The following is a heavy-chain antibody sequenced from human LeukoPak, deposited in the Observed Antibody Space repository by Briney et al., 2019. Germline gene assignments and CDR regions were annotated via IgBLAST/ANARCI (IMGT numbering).Heavy chain of an antibody. V-gene: IGHV3-53*01. Sequence: GGSLRLSCAASGFTVSSHYMTWVRQAPGRGLEWVSLIYSGGGTYYADSVRGRFTISRDTSENTLYLQMNSLRAEDTAMYYCARLGFVVPAVIFDYWGQGTLVTVSS. CDR3: ARLGFVVPAVIFDY. D-gene: IGHD2-2*02. J-gene: IGHJ4*02. CDR2: IYSGGGT. CDR1: GFTVSSHY.